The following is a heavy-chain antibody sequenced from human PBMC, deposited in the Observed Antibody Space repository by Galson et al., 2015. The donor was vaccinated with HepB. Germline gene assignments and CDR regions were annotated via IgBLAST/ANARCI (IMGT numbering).Heavy chain of an antibody. CDR2: ILSDGNT. D-gene: IGHD3-10*01. Sequence: SLRLSCAASGFPFNIYTMGWVRQAPGKGLEWVSAILSDGNTYYTDSVKGRFTISRDNSKNTLDLRMNSLRVEDTAVYFCARRVSGNFDPWGQGTLVTVSS. CDR1: GFPFNIYT. V-gene: IGHV3-23*01. CDR3: ARRVSGNFDP. J-gene: IGHJ5*02.